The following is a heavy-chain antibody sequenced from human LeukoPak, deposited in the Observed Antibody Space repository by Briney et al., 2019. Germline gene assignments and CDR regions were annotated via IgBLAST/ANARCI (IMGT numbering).Heavy chain of an antibody. CDR1: GFTVSSNY. CDR2: IYSGGST. V-gene: IGHV3-66*01. CDR3: AREGGSTVTPTRRAFDI. Sequence: PGGSLRLSCAASGFTVSSNYMSWVRQAPGMGLEWVSVIYSGGSTYYADSVKGRFTISRDNSKNTLYLQMNSLRAEDTAVYYCAREGGSTVTPTRRAFDIWGQGTMVSVSS. J-gene: IGHJ3*02. D-gene: IGHD4-17*01.